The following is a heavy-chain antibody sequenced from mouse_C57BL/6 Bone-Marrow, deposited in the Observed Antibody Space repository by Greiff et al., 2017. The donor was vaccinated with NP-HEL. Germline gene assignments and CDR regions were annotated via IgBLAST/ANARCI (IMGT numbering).Heavy chain of an antibody. CDR1: GFNIKDYY. CDR2: IDPEDGET. CDR3: ARDDSSRYWYFDV. D-gene: IGHD1-1*01. V-gene: IGHV14-2*01. Sequence: VQLQQSGAELVKPGASVKLSCTASGFNIKDYYMHWVKQRTEQGLEWIGRIDPEDGETKYAPKFQGKATITADTSSNTAYLHLSSRTSENTAVYYCARDDSSRYWYFDVWGTGTTVTVSA. J-gene: IGHJ1*03.